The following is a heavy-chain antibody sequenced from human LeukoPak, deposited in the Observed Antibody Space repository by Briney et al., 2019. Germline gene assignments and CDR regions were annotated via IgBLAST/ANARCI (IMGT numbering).Heavy chain of an antibody. CDR1: GGTFSSYA. CDR3: AIGYYDSSGYYYLDY. J-gene: IGHJ4*02. V-gene: IGHV1-69*04. Sequence: SVKVSCKASGGTFSSYAISWVRQAPGQGLEWMGRIIPILGIANYAQKFQGRVTITADKSTSTAYMELSSLRSEDTAVYYCAIGYYDSSGYYYLDYWGQGTLVTVSS. CDR2: IIPILGIA. D-gene: IGHD3-22*01.